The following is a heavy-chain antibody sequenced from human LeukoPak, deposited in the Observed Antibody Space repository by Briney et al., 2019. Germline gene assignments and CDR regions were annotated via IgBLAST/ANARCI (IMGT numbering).Heavy chain of an antibody. J-gene: IGHJ5*02. CDR2: ISYDGSNK. Sequence: GGSLRLSCAASGFTFSSYAMHWVRQAPGKGLEWVAVISYDGSNKYYADSVKGRFTISRDNSKNTLYLQMNSLRAEDTAVYYCARGPETYGDYVGWFDPWGQGSLVTVSS. CDR1: GFTFSSYA. D-gene: IGHD4-17*01. V-gene: IGHV3-30*04. CDR3: ARGPETYGDYVGWFDP.